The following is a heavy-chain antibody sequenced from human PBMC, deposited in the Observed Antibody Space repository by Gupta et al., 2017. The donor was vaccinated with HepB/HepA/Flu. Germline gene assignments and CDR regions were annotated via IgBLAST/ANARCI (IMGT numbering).Heavy chain of an antibody. J-gene: IGHJ4*02. D-gene: IGHD1-26*01. V-gene: IGHV3-33*01. Sequence: QVQLVESGGGVVQPGRSLRLCCAASGFKLRSYGMHWVRQGPGKGLEWVAVIWHDGKSYSYADSVKGRFTISRDNSKNTLFLQMDSLRTEDTAIYYCARDPGADDAIDYWGQGTLVTVSS. CDR2: IWHDGKSY. CDR1: GFKLRSYG. CDR3: ARDPGADDAIDY.